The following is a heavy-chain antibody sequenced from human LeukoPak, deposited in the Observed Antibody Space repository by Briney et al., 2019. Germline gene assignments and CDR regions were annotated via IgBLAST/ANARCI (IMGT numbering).Heavy chain of an antibody. V-gene: IGHV3-64D*06. CDR2: IGSDGDGT. D-gene: IGHD1-14*01. CDR3: VSPVFINF. J-gene: IGHJ4*01. Sequence: AGGSLRLSCSASGFPFSTLGMHWVRKAPGKGLEHVSTIGSDGDGTYYADSVKDRFIISRDNSKNAVYLQMSSLRPEDTAVYYCVSPVFINFWGQGTLVTVSS. CDR1: GFPFSTLG.